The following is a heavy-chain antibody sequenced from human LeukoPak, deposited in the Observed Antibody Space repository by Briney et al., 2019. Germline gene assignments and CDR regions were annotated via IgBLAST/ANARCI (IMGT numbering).Heavy chain of an antibody. Sequence: GGSLRLSCAASGFSLDDYAMHWVRQAPGKGLEWVSLISEDGGRTYYADSVKGRFTVSRDNSKNTLYLQMNSLGTEDTALYYCAKDLFIARGYYYYMGVWGKGTTVTVSS. J-gene: IGHJ6*03. CDR3: AKDLFIARGYYYYMGV. D-gene: IGHD2-15*01. CDR1: GFSLDDYA. V-gene: IGHV3-43*02. CDR2: ISEDGGRT.